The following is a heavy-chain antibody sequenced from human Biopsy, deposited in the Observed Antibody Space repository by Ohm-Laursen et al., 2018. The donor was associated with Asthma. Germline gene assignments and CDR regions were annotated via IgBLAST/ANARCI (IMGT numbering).Heavy chain of an antibody. CDR3: AKDRVAGRSYYFDY. D-gene: IGHD6-13*01. CDR2: ILFDGRKI. Sequence: SLRLSCTASGFNFHNYGMNWFRRAPGKGLEWVAQILFDGRKINYPDAVKGRFTISRDNSKNMVYLQMNSLRPEDTAVYYCAKDRVAGRSYYFDYWGQGSLVSVSS. V-gene: IGHV3-30*18. CDR1: GFNFHNYG. J-gene: IGHJ4*02.